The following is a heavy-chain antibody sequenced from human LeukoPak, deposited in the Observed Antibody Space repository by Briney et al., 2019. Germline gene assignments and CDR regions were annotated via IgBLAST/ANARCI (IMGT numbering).Heavy chain of an antibody. V-gene: IGHV5-51*01. CDR3: ARQAYGSHFDAFDI. Sequence: GESLKISCKASGYSFTTDYIGWVRQMPGKGLEWRGIIYPDDSETNYSPSFQGQVSMSVDKSITTAYLQWSSLNASDTAIYYCARQAYGSHFDAFDIWGEGTMVTVSS. J-gene: IGHJ3*02. D-gene: IGHD3-22*01. CDR2: IYPDDSET. CDR1: GYSFTTDY.